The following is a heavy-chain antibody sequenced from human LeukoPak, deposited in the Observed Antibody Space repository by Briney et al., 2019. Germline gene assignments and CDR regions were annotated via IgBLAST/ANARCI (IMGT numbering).Heavy chain of an antibody. J-gene: IGHJ4*02. CDR3: ARRKDGGNYFDY. D-gene: IGHD4-23*01. V-gene: IGHV6-1*01. CDR2: TYYRSKWYN. Sequence: SQTLSLTCAISGDSISSNSATWNWIRQSPSRGPEWLGRTYYRSKWYNEYAVSVKSRMTINADTSKNQFSLQLNSVTPEDTAVYYCARRKDGGNYFDYWGQGTLVTVSS. CDR1: GDSISSNSAT.